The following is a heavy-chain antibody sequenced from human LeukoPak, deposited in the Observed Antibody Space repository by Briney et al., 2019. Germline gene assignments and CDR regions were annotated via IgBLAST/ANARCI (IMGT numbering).Heavy chain of an antibody. J-gene: IGHJ4*02. D-gene: IGHD1-14*01. CDR2: IKDDGSEK. Sequence: GGSLSLSCVGSGFTLSSYWMTWVRQAPGRGLGWVANIKDDGSEKYSVDSVKGRFTISRDNPKNLLYLQMSSLRAEDTAVYSCARARIDYWGQGTLVTVSS. CDR1: GFTLSSYW. CDR3: ARARIDY. V-gene: IGHV3-7*04.